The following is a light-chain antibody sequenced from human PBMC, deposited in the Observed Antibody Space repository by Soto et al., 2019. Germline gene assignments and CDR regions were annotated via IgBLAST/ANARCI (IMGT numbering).Light chain of an antibody. V-gene: IGKV1-12*01. CDR3: QQATNYPIT. J-gene: IGKJ5*01. CDR2: TTS. Sequence: DIQLTQSPSSVSASVGDRVTITCRATQGASAYLAWYQQKPGTGPKLLIYTTSTLQSGVPSRFSGSRSGAEFTLTISSLQPEDFATYYCQQATNYPITVGQGTRLEIK. CDR1: QGASAY.